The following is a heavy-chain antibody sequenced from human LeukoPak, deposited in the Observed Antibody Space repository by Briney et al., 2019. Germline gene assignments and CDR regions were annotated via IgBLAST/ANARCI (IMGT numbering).Heavy chain of an antibody. D-gene: IGHD1-26*01. Sequence: GGSLRLSCAASGFTFSSYSMNWVRQAPGKGLEWVSSISSSSSYIYYADSVKGRFTISRDNAKNSLYLQMNSLRAEDTAAYYCARFGGSFYFDYWGQGTLVTVSS. CDR1: GFTFSSYS. J-gene: IGHJ4*02. CDR3: ARFGGSFYFDY. V-gene: IGHV3-21*01. CDR2: ISSSSSYI.